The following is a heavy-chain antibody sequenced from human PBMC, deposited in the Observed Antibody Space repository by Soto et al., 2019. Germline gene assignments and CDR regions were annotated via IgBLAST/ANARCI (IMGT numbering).Heavy chain of an antibody. CDR1: GYTFTSYD. V-gene: IGHV1-8*01. D-gene: IGHD1-1*01. CDR3: ATIPGRKLANYYYYGMDV. CDR2: MNPNSGNT. Sequence: ASVKVSCKASGYTFTSYDINWVRQATGQGLEWMGWMNPNSGNTGYAQKFQGRVTMTRNTSISTAYMELSSLRSEDTAVYYCATIPGRKLANYYYYGMDVWGQGTTVTVSS. J-gene: IGHJ6*02.